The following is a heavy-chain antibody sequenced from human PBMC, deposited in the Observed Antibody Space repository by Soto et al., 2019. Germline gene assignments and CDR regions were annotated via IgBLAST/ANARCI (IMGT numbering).Heavy chain of an antibody. J-gene: IGHJ4*02. CDR3: SIRHSTVPTPANYFYF. CDR1: GFTFSRYT. CDR2: FVSSTGST. V-gene: IGHV3-23*01. Sequence: GGSLRLSCAASGFTFSRYTMNWVRQAPGKGLEWVSTFVSSTGSTFYADSVEGRFTISKDDSKNTLYLQMNSLRAEDTAVDYSSIRHSTVPTPANYFYFWGQGTLVTVSS. D-gene: IGHD1-1*01.